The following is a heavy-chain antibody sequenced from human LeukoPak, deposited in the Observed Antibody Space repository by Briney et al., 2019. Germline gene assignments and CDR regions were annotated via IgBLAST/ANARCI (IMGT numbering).Heavy chain of an antibody. J-gene: IGHJ3*02. CDR1: GGSISSYY. Sequence: SETLSLTCTVSGGSISSYYWSWIRQPPGKGLEWIGYIHYSGGITYYNPSLKSRVTISVDTSKNQFSLSLSSVTAADTAVYYCATRPRVYDSSGYRDAFDIWGQGTMVTVSS. CDR2: IHYSGGIT. CDR3: ATRPRVYDSSGYRDAFDI. V-gene: IGHV4-59*08. D-gene: IGHD3-22*01.